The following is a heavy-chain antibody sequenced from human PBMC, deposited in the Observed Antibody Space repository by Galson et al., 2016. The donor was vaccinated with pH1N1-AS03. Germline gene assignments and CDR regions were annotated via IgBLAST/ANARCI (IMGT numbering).Heavy chain of an antibody. CDR3: ARHASPTILSYHFDY. CDR1: GYLFTNYW. V-gene: IGHV5-51*01. D-gene: IGHD2-2*01. Sequence: QSGAEVKQPGESLRISCKTSGYLFTNYWIGWVRQMPGKGLEWMGIFYPSDSDARYSPSFQGQVTFSADKSTATAYLQWSTLKAADTAMYYCARHASPTILSYHFDYWGRGTLVTVSS. CDR2: FYPSDSDA. J-gene: IGHJ4*02.